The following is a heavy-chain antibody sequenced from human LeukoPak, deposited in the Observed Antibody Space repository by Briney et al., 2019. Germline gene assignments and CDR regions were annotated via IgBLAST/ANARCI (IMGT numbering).Heavy chain of an antibody. CDR2: SYMSETT. J-gene: IGHJ4*02. CDR1: GGSINGYY. CDR3: ARGCGWLDY. D-gene: IGHD6-19*01. V-gene: IGHV4-4*07. Sequence: SETLSLTCTVSGGSINGYYWTWIRQPAGKGLEWIGRSYMSETTNFNPSLKSRVTMSVDASKKQVSLKLTSVTAADTAVYYCARGCGWLDYWGQGTLVTVSP.